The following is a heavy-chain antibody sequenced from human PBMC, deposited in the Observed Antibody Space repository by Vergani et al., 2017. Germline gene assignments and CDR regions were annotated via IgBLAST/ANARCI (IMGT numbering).Heavy chain of an antibody. J-gene: IGHJ4*02. D-gene: IGHD2-15*01. V-gene: IGHV3-49*03. CDR1: GFTFGDYA. CDR3: TRERDIVVVVAAGSSSDYFDY. Sequence: EVQLLESGGGLVQPGGSLRLSCAASGFTFGDYAMSWFRQAPGKGLEWVGFIRSKAYGGTTEYAASVKGRFTISRDDSKSIAYLQMNSLKTEDTAVYYCTRERDIVVVVAAGSSSDYFDYWGQGTLVTVSS. CDR2: IRSKAYGGTT.